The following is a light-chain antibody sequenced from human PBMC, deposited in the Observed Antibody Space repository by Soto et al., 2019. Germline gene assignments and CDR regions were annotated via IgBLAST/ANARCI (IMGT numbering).Light chain of an antibody. CDR2: AAF. J-gene: IGKJ2*01. Sequence: AIPMTQSPSSLSASVGDRVTITCRASQGIKNDVAWYQQKPGKAPKLLIYAAFSLQSGVPPRFSGSGSGTDFTLTINSLQPEDFATYYCLQDYTYPYTFGQGTKLEIK. CDR1: QGIKND. V-gene: IGKV1-6*01. CDR3: LQDYTYPYT.